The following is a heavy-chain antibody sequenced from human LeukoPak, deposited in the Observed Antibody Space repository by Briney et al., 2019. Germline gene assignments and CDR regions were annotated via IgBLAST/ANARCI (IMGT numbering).Heavy chain of an antibody. CDR1: GGSFSGYY. D-gene: IGHD4-17*01. CDR3: ARYDYGDYYYYYVDV. V-gene: IGHV4-34*01. Sequence: SETLSLTCAVYGGSFSGYYWSWIRQPSGKGLEWIGEINHSGSTNYNPSLKSRVTISVDTSKNQFSLKLSSVTAADTAVYYCARYDYGDYYYYYVDVWGKGTTVTISS. CDR2: INHSGST. J-gene: IGHJ6*03.